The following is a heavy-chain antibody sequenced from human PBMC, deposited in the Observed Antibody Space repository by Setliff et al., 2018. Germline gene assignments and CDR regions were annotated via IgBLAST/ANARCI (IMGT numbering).Heavy chain of an antibody. V-gene: IGHV3-7*03. D-gene: IGHD3-16*01. Sequence: AGGSLRLSCAASGFTFNNYWMNWVRQAPGKGLEWVANIKQDGSEKYYVDSVKGRFTISRDNGKSTLYLQMNSLRADDTAVYYCARDPAYGAFDIWGQGTMVTVSS. CDR3: ARDPAYGAFDI. CDR1: GFTFNNYW. CDR2: IKQDGSEK. J-gene: IGHJ3*02.